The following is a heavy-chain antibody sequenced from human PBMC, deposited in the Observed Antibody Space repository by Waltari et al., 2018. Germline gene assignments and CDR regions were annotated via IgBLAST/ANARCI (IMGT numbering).Heavy chain of an antibody. D-gene: IGHD1-26*01. V-gene: IGHV3-23*01. Sequence: EVQMLESGGRLVQPGGSLRLSCAASGFTFNSCSMSWVRQAPGKGLEWVSFSSGGGDSAHYADSVNGRFTISRDNSKNTLFLQMNSLRAEDTAVYYCVKTVTGSYDFWGQGTLVTVSS. CDR3: VKTVTGSYDF. J-gene: IGHJ4*02. CDR2: SSGGGDSA. CDR1: GFTFNSCS.